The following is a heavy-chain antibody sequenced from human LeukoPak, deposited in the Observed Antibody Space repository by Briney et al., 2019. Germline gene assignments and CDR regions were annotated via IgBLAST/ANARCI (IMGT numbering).Heavy chain of an antibody. Sequence: SETLSLTCIVSGYSITSGYYWGWIRQPPGKGLEWIGSIYHSGDTYYNPSLKSRVTISVDTSKNQFSLKLDPVTAADTAVYYCAKGTSSGWYYFDYWGQGTLVTVSS. V-gene: IGHV4-38-2*02. CDR1: GYSITSGYY. D-gene: IGHD6-19*01. CDR3: AKGTSSGWYYFDY. CDR2: IYHSGDT. J-gene: IGHJ4*02.